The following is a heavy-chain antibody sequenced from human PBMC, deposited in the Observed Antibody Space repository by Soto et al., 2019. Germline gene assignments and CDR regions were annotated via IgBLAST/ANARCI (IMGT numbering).Heavy chain of an antibody. CDR1: GFTFTSSA. V-gene: IGHV1-58*01. CDR3: AAGSQMATSPFDY. CDR2: IVVGSGNT. D-gene: IGHD5-12*01. J-gene: IGHJ4*02. Sequence: SVKVSCKASGFTFTSSAVQWVRQARGQRLEWIGWIVVGSGNTNYAQKFQERVTITRDMSTSTAYMELSSLRSEDTAVYYCAAGSQMATSPFDYWGQGTLGTVSS.